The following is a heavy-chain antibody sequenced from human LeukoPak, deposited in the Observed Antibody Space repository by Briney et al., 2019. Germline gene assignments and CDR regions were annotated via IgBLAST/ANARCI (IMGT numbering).Heavy chain of an antibody. CDR1: GFTVSSNY. V-gene: IGHV3-53*01. Sequence: GGSLRLFCAASGFTVSSNYVSWVRQAPGKGLEWVSVIYSGGSTYYADSVKGRFTISRDNSKNTLYLQMNSLRAEDTAVYYCARATDYYDSSGHYYTNDYWGQGTLVTVSS. CDR3: ARATDYYDSSGHYYTNDY. D-gene: IGHD3-22*01. J-gene: IGHJ4*02. CDR2: IYSGGST.